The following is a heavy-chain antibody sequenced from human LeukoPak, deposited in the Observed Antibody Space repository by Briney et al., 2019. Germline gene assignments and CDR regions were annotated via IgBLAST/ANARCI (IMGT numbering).Heavy chain of an antibody. V-gene: IGHV1-69*13. Sequence: SVKVSCKASGGTFSSYAISWVRQAPGQGLEWMGGIIPIFGTANYAQKFQGRVTITADESTSTAYMELSSLRSEDTAVYYCARGWDYDSGGRPTAYVYWGQGTLVTVSS. CDR1: GGTFSSYA. D-gene: IGHD3-22*01. CDR3: ARGWDYDSGGRPTAYVY. J-gene: IGHJ4*02. CDR2: IIPIFGTA.